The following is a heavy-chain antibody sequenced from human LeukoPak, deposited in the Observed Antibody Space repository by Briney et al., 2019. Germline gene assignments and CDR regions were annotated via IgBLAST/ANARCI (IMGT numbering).Heavy chain of an antibody. CDR2: IYPGDSDT. D-gene: IGHD6-13*01. CDR1: GYSFTSYW. Sequence: PGESLKISCKGSGYSFTSYWIGWVRQMPGKGLEWMGIIYPGDSDTRYSPSLQGQVTISADKSISTAYLQWSSLKASDTAMYYCARLSGVGSSWYKARYNWFDPWGQGTLVTVSS. J-gene: IGHJ5*02. V-gene: IGHV5-51*01. CDR3: ARLSGVGSSWYKARYNWFDP.